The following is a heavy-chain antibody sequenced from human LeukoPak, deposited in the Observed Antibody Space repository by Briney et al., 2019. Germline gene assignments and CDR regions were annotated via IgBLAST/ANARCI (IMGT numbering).Heavy chain of an antibody. CDR1: NGSFSDHY. Sequence: SETLSLTCAVHNGSFSDHYWSWIRQPPGKGLEWIGEINHSGTTNYNPSLKSRVTISADTSKNQSSLKVTSMTAADTAVYYCARGRIVLDYWGQGTLVTVSS. V-gene: IGHV4-34*01. J-gene: IGHJ4*02. D-gene: IGHD3-16*02. CDR3: ARGRIVLDY. CDR2: INHSGTT.